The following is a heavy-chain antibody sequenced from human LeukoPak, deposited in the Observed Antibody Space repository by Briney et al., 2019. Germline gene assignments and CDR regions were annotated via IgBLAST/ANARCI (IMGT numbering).Heavy chain of an antibody. Sequence: GGSLRLSCAASGFTFSSYGMHWVRQAPGKGLEWVAFIRYDGSNKYYADSVKGRFTIFRDNSKNTLYLQMNSLRAEDTAVYYCANLYSYGLSYWGQGTLVTVSS. CDR2: IRYDGSNK. J-gene: IGHJ4*02. CDR3: ANLYSYGLSY. CDR1: GFTFSSYG. V-gene: IGHV3-30*02. D-gene: IGHD5-18*01.